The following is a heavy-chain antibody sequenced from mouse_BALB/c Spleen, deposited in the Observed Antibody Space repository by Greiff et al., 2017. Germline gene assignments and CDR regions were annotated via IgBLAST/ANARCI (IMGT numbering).Heavy chain of an antibody. V-gene: IGHV5-12-2*01. CDR1: GFTFSSYT. Sequence: EVQVVESGGGLVQPGGSLKLSCAASGFTFSSYTMSWVRQTPEKRLEWVAYISNGGGSTYYPDTVKGRFTISRDNAKNTLYLQMSSLKSEDTAMYYCASPDSSGLAYWGQGTLVTVSA. CDR3: ASPDSSGLAY. D-gene: IGHD3-2*01. CDR2: ISNGGGST. J-gene: IGHJ3*01.